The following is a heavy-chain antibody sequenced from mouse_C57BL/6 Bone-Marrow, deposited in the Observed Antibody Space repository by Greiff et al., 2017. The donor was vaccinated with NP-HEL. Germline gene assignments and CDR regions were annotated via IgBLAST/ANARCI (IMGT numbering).Heavy chain of an antibody. Sequence: QVQLQQPGAELVKPGASVKMSCKASGYTFTSYWITWVKQRPGQGLEWIGDIYPGSGSTNYNEKFKSKATLTVDKSSSTAYMQLSSLTSEDSAVYYCARGYYGRAPYYYAMDYWGQGTSVTVSS. CDR1: GYTFTSYW. J-gene: IGHJ4*01. D-gene: IGHD1-1*01. CDR2: IYPGSGST. CDR3: ARGYYGRAPYYYAMDY. V-gene: IGHV1-55*01.